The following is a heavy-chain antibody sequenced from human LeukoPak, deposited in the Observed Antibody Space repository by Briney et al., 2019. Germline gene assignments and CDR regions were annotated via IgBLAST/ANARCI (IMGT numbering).Heavy chain of an antibody. CDR2: IYPGDSDT. D-gene: IGHD3-3*01. Sequence: GESLKISCKGSGYSFTSYWIGWVRQMPGKGLEWMGIIYPGDSDTRYSPSLQGQVTISADKSISTAYLQWSSLKASDTAMYYCARRIRRNDFWSGYYPYYFDYWGQGTLVTVSS. J-gene: IGHJ4*02. CDR1: GYSFTSYW. CDR3: ARRIRRNDFWSGYYPYYFDY. V-gene: IGHV5-51*01.